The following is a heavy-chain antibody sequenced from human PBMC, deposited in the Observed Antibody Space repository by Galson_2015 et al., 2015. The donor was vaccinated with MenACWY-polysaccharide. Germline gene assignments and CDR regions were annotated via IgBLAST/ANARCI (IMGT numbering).Heavy chain of an antibody. CDR3: VRDRSMAYFDY. CDR2: IWYDGSNK. D-gene: IGHD2/OR15-2a*01. J-gene: IGHJ4*02. Sequence: SLRLSCAASGFTFSSHGMHWVRQAPGKGLEWVAVIWYDGSNKYYADSVKGRFTFSRDNSKNTLYLQTNSLRAEDTAVYYCVRDRSMAYFDYWGQGALVIVSS. CDR1: GFTFSSHG. V-gene: IGHV3-33*01.